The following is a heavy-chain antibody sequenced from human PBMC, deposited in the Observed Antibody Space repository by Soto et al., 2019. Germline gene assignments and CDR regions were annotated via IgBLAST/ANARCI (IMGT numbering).Heavy chain of an antibody. CDR1: GCSIVSYD. Sequence: SATLSRTCTVSGCSIVSYDWRWVRKPPGQGLEWIGYIYYSGSTNYNPSLKSRVTISVDTSKNQFSLKLSSVTAADTAVYYCARGPALLWFGELSPFYYYMDVWGKGTTVT. D-gene: IGHD3-10*01. V-gene: IGHV4-59*01. J-gene: IGHJ6*03. CDR3: ARGPALLWFGELSPFYYYMDV. CDR2: IYYSGST.